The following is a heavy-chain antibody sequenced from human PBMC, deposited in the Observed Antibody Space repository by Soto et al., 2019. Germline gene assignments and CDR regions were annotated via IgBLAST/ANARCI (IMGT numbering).Heavy chain of an antibody. CDR2: IFSNDEK. Sequence: QVTLKESGPVLVKPTETLTLTCTVSGFSLSNARMGVSWIRQPPGKALEWLAHIFSNDEKSYSTSLKSRLTISKDTSKSQVVLTMTNMDPMDTATYYCARIELATIATHFLIDYWGQGTLVTVSS. CDR3: ARIELATIATHFLIDY. D-gene: IGHD3-3*02. V-gene: IGHV2-26*01. CDR1: GFSLSNARMG. J-gene: IGHJ4*02.